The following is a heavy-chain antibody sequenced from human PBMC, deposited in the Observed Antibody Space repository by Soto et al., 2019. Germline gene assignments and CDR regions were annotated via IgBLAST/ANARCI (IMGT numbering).Heavy chain of an antibody. V-gene: IGHV4-31*03. J-gene: IGHJ4*02. Sequence: QVQLQESGPGLVKPSQTLSLTCTVSGDSISSGGYYWSWIRQHPGKGLEWIGYIYDSGGTYYNPYLKSRVRIAVDTSKNQFSLELNSMTAADTAVYSWARGGGYTDGNFDSWGEGTLVTVSS. CDR1: GDSISSGGYY. D-gene: IGHD5-18*01. CDR2: IYDSGGT. CDR3: ARGGGYTDGNFDS.